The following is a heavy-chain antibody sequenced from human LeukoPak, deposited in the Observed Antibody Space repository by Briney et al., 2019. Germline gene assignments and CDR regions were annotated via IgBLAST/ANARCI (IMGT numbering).Heavy chain of an antibody. Sequence: GASVKVSCKASGYTFTSYYMHWVRQAPGQGLEWMGIINPSGGSTSYAQKFQGRVTMTRDMSTSTVYMELSSLRSDDTAVYYCARDSYYDSSGDDAFDIWGQGTMVTVSS. CDR1: GYTFTSYY. D-gene: IGHD3-22*01. V-gene: IGHV1-46*01. CDR2: INPSGGST. J-gene: IGHJ3*02. CDR3: ARDSYYDSSGDDAFDI.